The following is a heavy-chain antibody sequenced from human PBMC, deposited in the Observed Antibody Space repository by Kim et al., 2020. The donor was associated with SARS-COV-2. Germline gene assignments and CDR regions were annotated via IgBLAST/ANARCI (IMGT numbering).Heavy chain of an antibody. CDR3: AKEAPHADVWSGYYMPEYCCYGVGV. J-gene: IGHJ6*02. CDR1: GFTFSSYA. Sequence: GGSLRLSCAASGFTFSSYAMSWVRQAPGKGLEWVSAISGSGGSTYYADSVKGRFTISRDNSKNTLYLQMNSLRAEDTAVYYCAKEAPHADVWSGYYMPEYCCYGVGVGGQGTRVTVSS. D-gene: IGHD3-3*01. V-gene: IGHV3-23*01. CDR2: ISGSGGST.